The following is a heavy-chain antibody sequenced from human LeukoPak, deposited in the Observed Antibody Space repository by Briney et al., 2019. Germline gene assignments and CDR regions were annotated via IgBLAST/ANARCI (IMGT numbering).Heavy chain of an antibody. CDR2: ISGSGGST. J-gene: IGHJ4*02. CDR3: ASPLRYIYWFRPYYFDY. D-gene: IGHD3-9*01. CDR1: GFTFSSYA. V-gene: IGHV3-23*01. Sequence: GGSLRLSCAASGFTFSSYAMSWVRQAPGKGLEWVSAISGSGGSTYYTDSVKGRFTISRDNSKNTLYLQMNSLRAEDTAVYYCASPLRYIYWFRPYYFDYWGQGTLVTVSS.